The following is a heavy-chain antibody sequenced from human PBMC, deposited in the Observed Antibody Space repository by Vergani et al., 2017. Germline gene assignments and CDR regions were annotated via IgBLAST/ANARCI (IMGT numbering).Heavy chain of an antibody. Sequence: QVQLVQSGAEVKKPGSSVKVSCKASGGTFSSYAISWVRQAPGQGVEWRGGINPIFGEANYELKVQGRVTITADESTSTAYMELSSLSAEDTAVYYCARDSRGLWFGGMNYWGQGTLVTVSS. CDR3: ARDSRGLWFGGMNY. D-gene: IGHD3-10*01. J-gene: IGHJ4*02. V-gene: IGHV1-69*01. CDR1: GGTFSSYA. CDR2: INPIFGEA.